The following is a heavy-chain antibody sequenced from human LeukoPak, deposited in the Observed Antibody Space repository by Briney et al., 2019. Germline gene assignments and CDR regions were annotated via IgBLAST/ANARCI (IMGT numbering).Heavy chain of an antibody. CDR3: ARYRNDFWSGFDY. J-gene: IGHJ4*02. CDR1: GFTFSSYC. Sequence: GGSLRLSCAASGFTFSSYCMHWVRPPPGKGREWVSSISSSSCYIYYADSVKGRFTISRNNAKNSLYLQMNNLRAEDTAVYYWARYRNDFWSGFDYWGRGTLVTVSS. V-gene: IGHV3-21*01. D-gene: IGHD3-3*01. CDR2: ISSSSCYI.